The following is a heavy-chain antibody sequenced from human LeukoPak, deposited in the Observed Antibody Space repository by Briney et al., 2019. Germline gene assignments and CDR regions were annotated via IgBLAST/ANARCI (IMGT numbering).Heavy chain of an antibody. J-gene: IGHJ5*02. CDR2: IYYSGST. D-gene: IGHD5-12*01. CDR3: ARNSGYDFDWFDP. CDR1: GGSISSYY. Sequence: SETLSLTCTVSGGSISSYYWSWIRQPPRKGLGWIGYIYYSGSTNYTPSLKSRVTISVDTSKNQFSLKLSSVTAADTAVYYCARNSGYDFDWFDPWGQGTLVTVSS. V-gene: IGHV4-59*01.